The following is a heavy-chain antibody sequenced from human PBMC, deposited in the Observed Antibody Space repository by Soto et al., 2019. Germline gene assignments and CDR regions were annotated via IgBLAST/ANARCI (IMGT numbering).Heavy chain of an antibody. Sequence: KTSETLSLTCTVSGGSISSGDYYWSWIRQPPGKGLEWIGYIYYSGSTYYNPSLKSRVTISVDTSKNQFSLKLSSVTAADTAVYYCARERDGYNLVNDYWGQGTLVTVSS. D-gene: IGHD5-12*01. CDR2: IYYSGST. CDR1: GGSISSGDYY. CDR3: ARERDGYNLVNDY. V-gene: IGHV4-30-4*01. J-gene: IGHJ4*02.